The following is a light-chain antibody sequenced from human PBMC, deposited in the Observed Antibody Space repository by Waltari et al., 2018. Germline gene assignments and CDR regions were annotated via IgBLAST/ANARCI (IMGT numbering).Light chain of an antibody. CDR1: YSNIGSNV. Sequence: QSVLTQPPSASGTPGPRVTIPCSGSYSNIGSNVVNWYQQLPGTAPKLLIYRSDRRPSGFPVRFSGSKSGSSASLAIDGLHSEDEADYYCASWDDSLNGHWVFGGGTKVTVL. V-gene: IGLV1-44*01. CDR3: ASWDDSLNGHWV. CDR2: RSD. J-gene: IGLJ3*02.